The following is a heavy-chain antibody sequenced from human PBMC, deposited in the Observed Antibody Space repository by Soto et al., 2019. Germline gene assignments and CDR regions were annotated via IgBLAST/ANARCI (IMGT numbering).Heavy chain of an antibody. CDR2: ISYDGRET. D-gene: IGHD6-19*01. CDR1: GFTFSAYA. V-gene: IGHV3-30-3*01. J-gene: IGHJ4*02. Sequence: GGSLRLSCAASGFTFSAYAFHWVRQAPGKGLEWLSVISYDGRETHYADSVEGRFIISRDSSKKTAYLQMNSLRGDDTAVYFCATDPVAVAGSFIDSWGQGTLVP. CDR3: ATDPVAVAGSFIDS.